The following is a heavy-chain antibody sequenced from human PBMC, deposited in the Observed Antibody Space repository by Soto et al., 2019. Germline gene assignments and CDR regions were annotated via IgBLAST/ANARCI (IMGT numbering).Heavy chain of an antibody. V-gene: IGHV3-7*01. CDR3: ARGHYGSGSEGWFDP. CDR1: GFTFSSYW. D-gene: IGHD3-10*01. Sequence: GGPLRLSCAASGFTFSSYWMSWVRQAPGKGLEWVANIKQDGSEKYYVDSVKGRFTISRDNAKNSLYLQMNSLRAEDTAVYYCARGHYGSGSEGWFDPWGQGTLVTVSS. CDR2: IKQDGSEK. J-gene: IGHJ5*02.